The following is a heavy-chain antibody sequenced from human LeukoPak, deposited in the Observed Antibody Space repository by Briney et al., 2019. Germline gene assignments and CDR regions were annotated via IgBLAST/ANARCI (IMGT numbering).Heavy chain of an antibody. CDR1: GGSIITSIYH. J-gene: IGHJ6*02. V-gene: IGHV4-39*01. D-gene: IGHD6-19*01. CDR2: IHHTGPT. CDR3: ARHSGLAMANYYGMDA. Sequence: SETLSLTCAVSGGSIITSIYHWGWIRQPPGKGLEWIASIHHTGPTYYNPSLKSRLTISVDTSNNQFSLKLRSVTAADTAVYYCARHSGLAMANYYGMDAWGQGTTVTVSS.